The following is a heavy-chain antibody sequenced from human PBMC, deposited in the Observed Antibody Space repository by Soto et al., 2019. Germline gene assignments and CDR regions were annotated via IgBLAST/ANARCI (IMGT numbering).Heavy chain of an antibody. J-gene: IGHJ4*02. CDR2: INPYNANT. CDR3: ARAEKWVTGNMGGY. D-gene: IGHD1-20*01. V-gene: IGHV1-18*04. Sequence: QVQLVQYGAEVKKPGASVKVSCKTSGYTFSTYGVSWVRQAPGQGLEWMGWINPYNANTNYAQNLQGRVTMTTDTSTSTAYMELRSLRSDDTAVYYCARAEKWVTGNMGGYWGQGTLVTVYS. CDR1: GYTFSTYG.